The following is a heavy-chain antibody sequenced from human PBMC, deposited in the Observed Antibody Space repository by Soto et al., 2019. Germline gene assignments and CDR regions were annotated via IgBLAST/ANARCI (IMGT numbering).Heavy chain of an antibody. CDR3: ARDREDYDILTGYPDY. Sequence: QRLSCAASGFTFSSYSMNWVRQAPGKGLEWVSYISSSSSTIYYADSVKGRFTISRDNAKNSLYLQMNSLRDEDTAVYYCARDREDYDILTGYPDYWGQGTLVTVSS. J-gene: IGHJ4*02. CDR2: ISSSSSTI. V-gene: IGHV3-48*02. D-gene: IGHD3-9*01. CDR1: GFTFSSYS.